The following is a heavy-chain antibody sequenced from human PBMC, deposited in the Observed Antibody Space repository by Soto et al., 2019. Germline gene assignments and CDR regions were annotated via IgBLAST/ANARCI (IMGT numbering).Heavy chain of an antibody. Sequence: PGGSLRLSCAASGFTFSSYGMHWVRQAPGKGLEWVAVISYDGSNKYYADSVKSRFTISRDNSKNTLYLQMNSLRAEDTAVYYCAKDLEMATPPFDCWGQGTLVTVSS. J-gene: IGHJ4*02. CDR3: AKDLEMATPPFDC. V-gene: IGHV3-30*18. D-gene: IGHD5-12*01. CDR2: ISYDGSNK. CDR1: GFTFSSYG.